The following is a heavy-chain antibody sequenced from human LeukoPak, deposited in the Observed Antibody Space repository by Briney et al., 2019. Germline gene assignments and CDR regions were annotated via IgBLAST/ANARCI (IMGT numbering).Heavy chain of an antibody. CDR1: GYTLTELS. Sequence: GASVKVSCKVSGYTLTELSIHWVRQAAGRGLEWMGGFDPEHGETIYAQMIQGRVTMTEDTSADTAYIELTSLTSEDTAVYYCATRSPHSGYDSFDYWGQGTLVTVSS. CDR3: ATRSPHSGYDSFDY. D-gene: IGHD5-12*01. J-gene: IGHJ4*02. CDR2: FDPEHGET. V-gene: IGHV1-24*01.